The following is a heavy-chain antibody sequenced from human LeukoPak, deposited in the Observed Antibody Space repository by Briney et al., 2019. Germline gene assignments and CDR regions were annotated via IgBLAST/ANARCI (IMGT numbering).Heavy chain of an antibody. Sequence: GGSLRLSCAASGVTFSSYSMNWVRQAQGKGLEWVSSISSSSSYIYYEDSVKGRLTISRENAKKSLYLQMKSLRAEDTAVYYCARDYINAVGFSDYCGQGTLVTVSS. D-gene: IGHD3-10*01. CDR1: GVTFSSYS. J-gene: IGHJ4*02. V-gene: IGHV3-21*01. CDR3: ARDYINAVGFSDY. CDR2: ISSSSSYI.